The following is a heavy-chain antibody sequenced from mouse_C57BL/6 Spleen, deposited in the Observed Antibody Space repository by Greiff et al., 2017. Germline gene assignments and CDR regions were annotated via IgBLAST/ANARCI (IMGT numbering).Heavy chain of an antibody. CDR3: ARMVAELGRGFAY. J-gene: IGHJ3*01. D-gene: IGHD4-1*01. CDR2: IWGGGST. V-gene: IGHV2-2*01. Sequence: QVQLKESGPGLVQPSQSLSITCTVSGFSLTSYGVHWVRQSPGKGLEWLGVIWGGGSTDYNAAFISRLSISKDNSKSQVFFKMNSLQADDTAIYYCARMVAELGRGFAYWGQGTLVTVSA. CDR1: GFSLTSYG.